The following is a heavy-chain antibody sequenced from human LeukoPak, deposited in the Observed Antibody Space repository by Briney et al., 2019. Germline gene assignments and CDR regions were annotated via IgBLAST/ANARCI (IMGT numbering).Heavy chain of an antibody. CDR1: GFTFSSYG. V-gene: IGHV3-30*12. CDR3: ARDSTGDYYDSSGYHFDY. Sequence: PGGSLRLSCAASGFTFSSYGMHWVRQAPGKGLEWVAVISYDGSNKYYADSVKGRFTISRDNSKNTLYLQMNSLRAEDTAVYYCARDSTGDYYDSSGYHFDYWGQGTLVTVSS. D-gene: IGHD3-22*01. CDR2: ISYDGSNK. J-gene: IGHJ4*02.